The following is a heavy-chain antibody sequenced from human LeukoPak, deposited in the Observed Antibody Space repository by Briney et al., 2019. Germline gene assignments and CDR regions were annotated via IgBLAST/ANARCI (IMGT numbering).Heavy chain of an antibody. J-gene: IGHJ4*02. CDR2: ISAYNGNT. Sequence: GASVKVSCKASGYTFTSYGISWVRQAPGQGLEWMGWISAYNGNTNYAQKLQGGVTMTTDTSTSTAYMVLRSLRSVDTAVYYCARGPYYYGSGSYHYWGQGTLVTVSS. D-gene: IGHD3-10*01. V-gene: IGHV1-18*04. CDR1: GYTFTSYG. CDR3: ARGPYYYGSGSYHY.